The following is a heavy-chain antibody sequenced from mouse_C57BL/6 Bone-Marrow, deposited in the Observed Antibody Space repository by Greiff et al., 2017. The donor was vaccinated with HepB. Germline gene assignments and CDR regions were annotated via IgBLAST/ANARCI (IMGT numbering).Heavy chain of an antibody. J-gene: IGHJ2*01. D-gene: IGHD4-1*01. CDR1: GYTFTSYW. CDR2: IHPNSGST. Sequence: QVQLQQPGAELVKPGASVKLSCKASGYTFTSYWMHWVKQRPGQGLEWIGMIHPNSGSTNYNEKFKSKATLTVDKSSSTAYMQRSSLTSEDSAVYYCARRKELGRGDFDYWGQGTTLTVSS. CDR3: ARRKELGRGDFDY. V-gene: IGHV1-64*01.